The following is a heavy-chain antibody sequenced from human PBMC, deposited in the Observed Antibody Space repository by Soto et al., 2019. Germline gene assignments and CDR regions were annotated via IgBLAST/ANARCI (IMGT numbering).Heavy chain of an antibody. CDR3: AKGIGMVSREAFDI. CDR2: IIPFFGTT. J-gene: IGHJ3*02. CDR1: GGTFSTYA. D-gene: IGHD3-10*01. V-gene: IGHV1-69*06. Sequence: QVQLVQSGAEVKKPGSSVKVSCKASGGTFSTYAFSWVRQAPGQGLEWMGGIIPFFGTTNYAHNCQGGVTIIADKSTSTAYMEVCSLRSEDTAVYYCAKGIGMVSREAFDIWGQGIMVTVSS.